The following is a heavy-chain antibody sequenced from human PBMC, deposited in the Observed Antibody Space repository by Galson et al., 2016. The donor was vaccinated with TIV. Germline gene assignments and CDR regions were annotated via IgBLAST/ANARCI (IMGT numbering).Heavy chain of an antibody. CDR1: GGPFSSYA. Sequence: SVKVSCKASGGPFSSYAISWVRQAPGQGLEWVGGITGMFGTTNYAQKFQGRVTITTDESTSTAYMELSSLRFEDTAVYYCARGEYYYGSGKGFDPWGQGTLVTVSS. V-gene: IGHV1-69*05. D-gene: IGHD3-10*01. J-gene: IGHJ5*02. CDR2: ITGMFGTT. CDR3: ARGEYYYGSGKGFDP.